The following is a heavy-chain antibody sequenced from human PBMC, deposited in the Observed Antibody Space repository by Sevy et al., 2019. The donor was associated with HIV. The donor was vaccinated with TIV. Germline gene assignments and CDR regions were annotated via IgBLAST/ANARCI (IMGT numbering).Heavy chain of an antibody. Sequence: GGSLRLSCAASGFTFSSYSMNWVRQAPGKGLEWVSSISSSSSYIYYADSVKGRFTISRDNAKNSLYLQMNSLRAEDTAVYYCANRGPAIAPSDAFDIWGQGTMVTVSS. CDR3: ANRGPAIAPSDAFDI. D-gene: IGHD6-13*01. CDR1: GFTFSSYS. J-gene: IGHJ3*02. CDR2: ISSSSSYI. V-gene: IGHV3-21*01.